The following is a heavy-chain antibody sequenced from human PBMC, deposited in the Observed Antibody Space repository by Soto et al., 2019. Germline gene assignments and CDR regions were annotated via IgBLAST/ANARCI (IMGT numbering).Heavy chain of an antibody. CDR1: GYTFTGYY. D-gene: IGHD5-12*01. CDR3: ARDLLSRRGYSGYPLEF. CDR2: INPNSGGT. J-gene: IGHJ4*02. V-gene: IGHV1-2*02. Sequence: GASVKVSCKASGYTFTGYYMHWVRQAPGQGLEWMGWINPNSGGTNYAQKFQGRVTMTRDTSISTAYMELSRLRSDDTAVYYCARDLLSRRGYSGYPLEFWGQGTLVTVSS.